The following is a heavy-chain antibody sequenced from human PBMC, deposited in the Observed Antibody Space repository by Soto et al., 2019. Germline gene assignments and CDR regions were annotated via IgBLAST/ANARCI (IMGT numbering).Heavy chain of an antibody. D-gene: IGHD1-20*01. Sequence: ASVKVSCKASGYTFTSYGISWVRQAPGQGLEWMGWISAYNGNTNYAQKLQGRVTMTTDTSTSTAYMELRSLRSDDTAVYYCARDPDPLGITGTIDYWGQGTMVTVSS. J-gene: IGHJ4*02. CDR3: ARDPDPLGITGTIDY. CDR1: GYTFTSYG. V-gene: IGHV1-18*01. CDR2: ISAYNGNT.